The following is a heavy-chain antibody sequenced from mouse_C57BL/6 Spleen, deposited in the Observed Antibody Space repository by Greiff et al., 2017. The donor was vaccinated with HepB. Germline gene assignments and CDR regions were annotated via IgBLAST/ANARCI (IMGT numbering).Heavy chain of an antibody. Sequence: VKLVESGAELVRPGTSVKMSCKASGYTFTNYWIGWAKQRPGHGLEWIGDIYPGGGYTNYNEKFKGKATLTADKSSSTAYMQFSSLTSEDSAIYYCYYGSSPYYAMDYWGQGTSVTVSS. D-gene: IGHD1-1*01. CDR3: YYGSSPYYAMDY. CDR2: IYPGGGYT. J-gene: IGHJ4*01. V-gene: IGHV1-63*01. CDR1: GYTFTNYW.